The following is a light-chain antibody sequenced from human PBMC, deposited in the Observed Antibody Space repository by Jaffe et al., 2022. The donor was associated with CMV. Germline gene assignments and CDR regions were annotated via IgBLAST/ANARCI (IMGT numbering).Light chain of an antibody. CDR1: QDIGDD. CDR2: SAS. CDR3: LQDYNYPLT. J-gene: IGKJ4*01. Sequence: AIQMTQSPSSLSASVGDRVTITCRASQDIGDDLGWYQQKPGKAPKSLIYSASTLHSGVPSRFSGSGSGTDFTLTISSLQPEDYASYYCLQDYNYPLTFGGGTTVEIK. V-gene: IGKV1-6*01.